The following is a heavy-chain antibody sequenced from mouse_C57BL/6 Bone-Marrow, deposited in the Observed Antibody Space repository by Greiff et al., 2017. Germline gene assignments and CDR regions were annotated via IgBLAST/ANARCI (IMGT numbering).Heavy chain of an antibody. D-gene: IGHD1-1*01. J-gene: IGHJ1*03. Sequence: VQLQQSGPGLVQPSQSLSITCTVSGFSLTSYGVHWVRQSPGKGLEWLGVIWRGGSTDYNEAFMSRLSITKDNSKSQVFFKMNSLQADDTAIYYCAQNYYGSSYDWYFDVWGTGTTVTVSS. V-gene: IGHV2-5*01. CDR1: GFSLTSYG. CDR3: AQNYYGSSYDWYFDV. CDR2: IWRGGST.